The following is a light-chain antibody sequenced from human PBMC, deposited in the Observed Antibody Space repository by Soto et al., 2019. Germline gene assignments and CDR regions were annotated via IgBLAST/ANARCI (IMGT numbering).Light chain of an antibody. V-gene: IGKV1-5*03. CDR3: QHYNSYSEA. CDR1: QTISSW. CDR2: KAS. Sequence: DIQMTQSPSTLSGSVGDRVTITCRASQTISSWLAWYQQKPGKAPKLLIYKASTLKSGVPSRFSGSGSGTEFTLTISSLQTDDFATYDGQHYNSYSEAFGQGTKVELK. J-gene: IGKJ1*01.